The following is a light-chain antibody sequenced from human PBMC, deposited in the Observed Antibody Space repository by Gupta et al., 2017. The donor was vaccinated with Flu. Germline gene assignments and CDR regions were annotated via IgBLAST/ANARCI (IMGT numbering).Light chain of an antibody. CDR3: TQALQAPCT. J-gene: IGKJ2*02. CDR2: LGS. CDR1: QGLLHSHGFTF. V-gene: IGKV2-28*01. Sequence: DIVMTQSPLFLLFITGEHASISCRSSQGLLHSHGFTFLDWYLQKPGQSPQLLIYLGSNRASGVPDRFSGSGSGTDFTLEISRVEAEDFGVYYCTQALQAPCTFGQGTKVEIK.